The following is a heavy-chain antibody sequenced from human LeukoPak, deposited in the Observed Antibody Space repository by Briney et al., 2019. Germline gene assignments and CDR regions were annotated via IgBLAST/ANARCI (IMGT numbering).Heavy chain of an antibody. V-gene: IGHV3-23*01. D-gene: IGHD3-10*01. Sequence: GGSLRLSCAASGFAFSRNDMSWVRQAPGKGLEWVSSIGGSGTRSYYADSVKGRFTISRDTSKNTLYLQMNSLRAEDAAVYYCAKYRGFGDSYDSWGQGTLVTVSS. J-gene: IGHJ4*02. CDR2: IGGSGTRS. CDR3: AKYRGFGDSYDS. CDR1: GFAFSRND.